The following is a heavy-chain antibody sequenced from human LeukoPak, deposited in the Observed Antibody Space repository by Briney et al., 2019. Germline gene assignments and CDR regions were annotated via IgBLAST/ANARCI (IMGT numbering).Heavy chain of an antibody. CDR2: INPSGGST. CDR3: ARAWEAVAGNYGVIDY. Sequence: ASVKVSCKASGYTFTCYYIHWVRQAPGQGLEWMGIINPSGGSTSYAQKFQGRVTMTRDMSTSTVYMELNSLRSEDTAVYYCARAWEAVAGNYGVIDYWGQGTLVTVSS. J-gene: IGHJ4*02. CDR1: GYTFTCYY. V-gene: IGHV1-46*01. D-gene: IGHD1-7*01.